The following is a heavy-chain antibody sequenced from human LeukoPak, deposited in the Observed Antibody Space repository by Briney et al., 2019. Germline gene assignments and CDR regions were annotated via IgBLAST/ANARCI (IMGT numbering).Heavy chain of an antibody. CDR2: ISWNSGSI. Sequence: GGSLRLSCAASGFTFDDYAMHWVRQAPGKGLEWVSGISWNSGSIGYADSVKGRFTISRDNARNSLYLQMNSLRAEDMVLYYCVKSSGGYSGWFDPWGQGTLVTVSS. J-gene: IGHJ5*02. CDR1: GFTFDDYA. D-gene: IGHD1-26*01. V-gene: IGHV3-9*03. CDR3: VKSSGGYSGWFDP.